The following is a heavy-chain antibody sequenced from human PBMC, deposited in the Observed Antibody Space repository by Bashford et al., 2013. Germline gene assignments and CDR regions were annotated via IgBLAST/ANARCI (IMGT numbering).Heavy chain of an antibody. Sequence: WVRQAPGQRFEWMGWINPMNGASFYAQKFQGRVTMTRDLSINTAYMELTTLMSDDTAVYYCARDIYGDFSSFDYWGQGTLVTVSS. D-gene: IGHD4-17*01. V-gene: IGHV1-2*02. CDR3: ARDIYGDFSSFDY. CDR2: INPMNGAS. J-gene: IGHJ4*02.